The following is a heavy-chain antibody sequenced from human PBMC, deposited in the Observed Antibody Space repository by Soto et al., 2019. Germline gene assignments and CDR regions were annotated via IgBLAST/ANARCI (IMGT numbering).Heavy chain of an antibody. V-gene: IGHV3-30*18. D-gene: IGHD2-2*03. CDR3: AKDLALYQIGSHYGMDV. CDR1: GFSFNTYG. CDR2: ISFDGTNT. J-gene: IGHJ6*02. Sequence: HPVGSLRLSCAASGFSFNTYGIHWVRQPPGKGLEWVAVISFDGTNTFEADSVKGRFSISRDNSKNILYLQMNRLTIEDAAVYYCAKDLALYQIGSHYGMDVWGPGTTVTVSS.